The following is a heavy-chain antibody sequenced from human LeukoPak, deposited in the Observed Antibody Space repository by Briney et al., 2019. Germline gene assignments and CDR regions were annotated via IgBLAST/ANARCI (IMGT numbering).Heavy chain of an antibody. CDR1: GFTFSRYT. CDR3: ASARYYGSGRYNYFDS. Sequence: PGRSLRLSCAASGFTFSRYTFHWVRQAPGQGLESVAVISYDGNSRDYADSVKGRFTISRDNSRDTLFLQMNSLRAEDTAVYYCASARYYGSGRYNYFDSWGPGTLVTVSS. CDR2: ISYDGNSR. J-gene: IGHJ4*02. V-gene: IGHV3-30-3*01. D-gene: IGHD3-10*01.